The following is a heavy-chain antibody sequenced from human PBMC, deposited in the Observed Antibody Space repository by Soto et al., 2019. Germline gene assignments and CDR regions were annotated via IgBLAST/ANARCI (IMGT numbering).Heavy chain of an antibody. D-gene: IGHD5-12*01. CDR2: IDYSGST. Sequence: QLLLQESGPGLVKPSETLSLTCTVSGGSISSSSYYWAWIRQPPGKGLEWIANIDYSGSTYYNPSLKSRVAISVATAQNQFSAKLTSVTAADTAVYYCARHVSVSGYESYFDQWGQGTLVTVSS. CDR1: GGSISSSSYY. CDR3: ARHVSVSGYESYFDQ. V-gene: IGHV4-39*01. J-gene: IGHJ4*02.